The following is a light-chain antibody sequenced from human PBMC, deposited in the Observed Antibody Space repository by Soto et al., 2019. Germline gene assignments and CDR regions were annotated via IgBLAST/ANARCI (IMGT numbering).Light chain of an antibody. Sequence: SYELTQPPSVSVDRGKTARITCWGNNIGTKSVHWYRQKPGQAPVLVINYDSDRPSGIPERFSGSNSGGTATLTISRVEGGDEADYYCQVWDNTSDHPVFGGGTKLTVL. CDR2: YDS. V-gene: IGLV3-21*04. CDR3: QVWDNTSDHPV. J-gene: IGLJ3*02. CDR1: NIGTKS.